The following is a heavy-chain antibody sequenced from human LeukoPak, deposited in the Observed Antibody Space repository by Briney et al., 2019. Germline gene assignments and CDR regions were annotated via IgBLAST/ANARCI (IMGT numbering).Heavy chain of an antibody. J-gene: IGHJ4*02. CDR3: ARDRGGAYYDILTGYRESSNFDY. D-gene: IGHD3-9*01. CDR2: ISSIGSTI. CDR1: GFTFSDYY. V-gene: IGHV3-11*01. Sequence: IPGGSLRLSCAASGFTFSDYYMSWIRQAPGKGLEWVSYISSIGSTIYYADSVKGRFTISRDNAKNSLYLQMNSLRAEDTAVYYCARDRGGAYYDILTGYRESSNFDYWGQGTLVTVSS.